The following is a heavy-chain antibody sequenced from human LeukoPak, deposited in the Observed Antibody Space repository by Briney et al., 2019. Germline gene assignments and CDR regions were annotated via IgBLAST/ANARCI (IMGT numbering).Heavy chain of an antibody. Sequence: GGSLRLSCATSGFTVSTNYMSWVRQAPGKGLEWVSVLYSGGSTYYADSVKGRFTISRDNSKNTLYLQMNSLRAEDTAVYYCARDRVPSSTWWEDYYYGMDVWGQGTTVTVSS. CDR3: ARDRVPSSTWWEDYYYGMDV. V-gene: IGHV3-53*01. CDR2: LYSGGST. D-gene: IGHD1-26*01. J-gene: IGHJ6*02. CDR1: GFTVSTNY.